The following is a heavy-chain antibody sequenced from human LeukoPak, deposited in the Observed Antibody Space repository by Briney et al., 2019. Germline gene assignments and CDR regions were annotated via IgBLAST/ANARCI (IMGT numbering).Heavy chain of an antibody. CDR3: ARELTTVTTFEYFQH. J-gene: IGHJ1*01. D-gene: IGHD4-17*01. CDR1: GYTFTGYY. Sequence: ASVKVSCKASGYTFTGYYMHWVRQAPGQGLEWMGWINPNSGGTNYAQKFQGRVTMTRDTSISTAYMELSRLRSDDTAVYYCARELTTVTTFEYFQHWGQGTLVPVSS. CDR2: INPNSGGT. V-gene: IGHV1-2*02.